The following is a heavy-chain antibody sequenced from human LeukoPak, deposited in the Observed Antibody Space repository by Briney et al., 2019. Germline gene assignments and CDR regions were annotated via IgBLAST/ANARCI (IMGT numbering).Heavy chain of an antibody. CDR1: GGTFSSYA. Sequence: SVKVSCKASGGTFSSYAISWVRQAPGQGLEWMGRIIPIFGTANYAQKFQGRVTITTDESTSTAYMELSSLRSEDTAVYYCARDQDIVVVVAATRGAFDIWGQGTMVTVSS. CDR2: IIPIFGTA. D-gene: IGHD2-15*01. CDR3: ARDQDIVVVVAATRGAFDI. V-gene: IGHV1-69*05. J-gene: IGHJ3*02.